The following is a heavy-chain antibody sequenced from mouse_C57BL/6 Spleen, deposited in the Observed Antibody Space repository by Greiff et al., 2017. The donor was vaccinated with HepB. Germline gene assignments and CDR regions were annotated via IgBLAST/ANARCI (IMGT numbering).Heavy chain of an antibody. D-gene: IGHD2-3*01. Sequence: VQLQQPGAELVRPGSSVKLSCKASGYTFTSYWMHWVKQRPIQGLEWIGNIDPSDSETHYNQKFKDKATLTVDKSSSTAYMQLSSLTSEDSAVYYCARHGYYLYYFDYWGQGTTLTVSS. CDR2: IDPSDSET. CDR1: GYTFTSYW. V-gene: IGHV1-52*01. CDR3: ARHGYYLYYFDY. J-gene: IGHJ2*01.